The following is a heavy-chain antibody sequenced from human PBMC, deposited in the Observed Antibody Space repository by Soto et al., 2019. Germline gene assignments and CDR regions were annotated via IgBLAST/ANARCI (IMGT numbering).Heavy chain of an antibody. V-gene: IGHV4-30-2*01. Sequence: PSETLSLTCSFSGDSSSTSTYSWSWILQPPGKALEWVGFIYRSGVTSYNPSLKSRVSISLGTSNNQCSLKLRSVTAADTAVYYCARNMVAATWFDPWGQGTLVTVSS. D-gene: IGHD2-15*01. CDR1: GDSSSTSTYS. CDR2: IYRSGVT. CDR3: ARNMVAATWFDP. J-gene: IGHJ5*02.